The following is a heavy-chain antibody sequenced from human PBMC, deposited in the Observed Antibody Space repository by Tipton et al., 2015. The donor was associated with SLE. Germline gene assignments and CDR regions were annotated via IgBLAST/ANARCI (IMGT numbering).Heavy chain of an antibody. CDR2: ISDGGGT. V-gene: IGHV4-4*09. J-gene: IGHJ4*02. Sequence: TLSLTCSVSGGSISSDHWIWIRQPPGKGLEWLGYISDGGGTNYNPSLKSRVTISLDPAKNEFSLKLTSVTAADTAVYYCARGSYRFDYWGQGTLVTVSS. D-gene: IGHD3-16*02. CDR1: GGSISSDH. CDR3: ARGSYRFDY.